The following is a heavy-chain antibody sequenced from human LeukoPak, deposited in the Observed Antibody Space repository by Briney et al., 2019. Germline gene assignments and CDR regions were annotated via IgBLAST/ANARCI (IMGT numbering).Heavy chain of an antibody. CDR2: ISYGGNNK. CDR3: AKDQGGGLRYFDWLPYYGMDV. D-gene: IGHD3-9*01. CDR1: GVTYSSYR. V-gene: IGHV3-30*05. J-gene: IGHJ6*04. Sequence: QPGGPLRLPCAPSGVTYSSYREHGPRHARGRGGVGVAVISYGGNNKHYAHPVKRRFTISRDNSKNTLYLQMNSLRAEDTAVYYCAKDQGGGLRYFDWLPYYGMDVWGKGTTVTVSS.